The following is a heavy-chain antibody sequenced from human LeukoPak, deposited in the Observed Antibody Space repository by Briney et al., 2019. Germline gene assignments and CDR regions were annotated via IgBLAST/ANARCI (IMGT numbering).Heavy chain of an antibody. CDR3: TRDDMVGARDFDY. V-gene: IGHV1-2*02. J-gene: IGHJ4*02. CDR1: GYTFTDYY. D-gene: IGHD1-26*01. CDR2: INPNSGDT. Sequence: ASVKVSCKASGYTFTDYYIHWVRQAPGQGLEWMGWINPNSGDTKSAQKLQGRLTMTRDTSITTAYMDLSRLTSDDTAVYYCTRDDMVGARDFDYWGQGTLVTVSS.